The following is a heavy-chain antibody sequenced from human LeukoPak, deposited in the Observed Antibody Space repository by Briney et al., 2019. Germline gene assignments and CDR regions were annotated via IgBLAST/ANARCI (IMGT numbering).Heavy chain of an antibody. CDR1: GYTFTSYG. V-gene: IGHV1-8*01. CDR3: ARLFDEGVGLDY. Sequence: GASVKVSCKASGYTFTSYGINWVRQATGQGLEWMGWMNPNSGNTGYAQKFQGRVTMTRNTSISTAYMELSSLRSEDTAVYYCARLFDEGVGLDYWGQGTLVTVSS. J-gene: IGHJ4*02. D-gene: IGHD3-16*01. CDR2: MNPNSGNT.